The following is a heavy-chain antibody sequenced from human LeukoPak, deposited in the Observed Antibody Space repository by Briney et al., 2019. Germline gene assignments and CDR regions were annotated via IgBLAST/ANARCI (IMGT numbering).Heavy chain of an antibody. CDR3: ARVNVLRYFDWLLPEGAFDP. Sequence: GASVKVSCKASGYTFTSYYMHWVRQAPGQGLEWMGIINPSGGSTSYAQKFQGRVTMTRDTSTSTVYMELSSLRSEDTAVYYCARVNVLRYFDWLLPEGAFDPWGQGTLVTVSS. CDR1: GYTFTSYY. D-gene: IGHD3-9*01. V-gene: IGHV1-46*01. J-gene: IGHJ5*02. CDR2: INPSGGST.